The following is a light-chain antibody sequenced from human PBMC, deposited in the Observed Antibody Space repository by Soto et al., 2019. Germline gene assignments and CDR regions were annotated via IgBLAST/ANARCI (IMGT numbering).Light chain of an antibody. CDR2: GAS. J-gene: IGLJ1*01. CDR1: SSDVGGYNY. Sequence: QSALTQPASVSGSPGQSITISCTGTSSDVGGYNYVSWYQQHPGKAPKLMIYGASNRPSGVSTRFSGSKSGNTASMTISGLQADVEADYYCYSYTSSSTRYVSGTGTKVTVL. V-gene: IGLV2-14*01. CDR3: YSYTSSSTRYV.